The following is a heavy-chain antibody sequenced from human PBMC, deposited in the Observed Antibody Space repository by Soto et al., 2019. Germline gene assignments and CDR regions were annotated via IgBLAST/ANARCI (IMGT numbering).Heavy chain of an antibody. V-gene: IGHV4-31*03. J-gene: IGHJ5*02. CDR2: IYYSGST. D-gene: IGHD2-15*01. CDR3: ARGPCSPINHCDWFDP. CDR1: GGSINSGDYY. Sequence: SETLSLTCTVSGGSINSGDYYWSWIRQHPGKGLEFIAYIYYSGSTYYNPSLKSRVTISVDTSKNQFSLNLGSVTAADTAVYYCARGPCSPINHCDWFDPWGQGTLVTVSS.